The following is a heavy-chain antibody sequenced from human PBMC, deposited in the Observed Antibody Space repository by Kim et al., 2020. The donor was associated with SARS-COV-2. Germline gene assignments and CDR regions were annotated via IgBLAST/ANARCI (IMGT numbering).Heavy chain of an antibody. CDR1: GGTFSSYA. J-gene: IGHJ1*01. CDR2: IIPIFGTA. CDR3: ARGDCSGGSCYYAEYFQH. V-gene: IGHV1-69*06. Sequence: SVKVSCKASGGTFSSYAISWVRQAPGQGLEWMGGIIPIFGTANYAQKFQGRVTITADKSTSTAYMELSSLRSEDTAVYYCARGDCSGGSCYYAEYFQHWGQGTLVTVSS. D-gene: IGHD2-15*01.